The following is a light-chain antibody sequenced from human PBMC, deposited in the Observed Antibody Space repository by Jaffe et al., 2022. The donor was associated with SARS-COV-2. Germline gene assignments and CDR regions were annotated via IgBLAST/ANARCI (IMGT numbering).Light chain of an antibody. Sequence: QSVLTQPPSASGAPGQRVTISCSGSTSNIGSHYAFWFRHLPGTAPKLLIYATNRRPSGVPDRFSGSKSGTSVSLAISGLRSEDEADYYCAAWDDSLSGPVFGGGTKVTVL. V-gene: IGLV1-47*01. CDR1: TSNIGSHY. CDR2: ATN. J-gene: IGLJ3*02. CDR3: AAWDDSLSGPV.